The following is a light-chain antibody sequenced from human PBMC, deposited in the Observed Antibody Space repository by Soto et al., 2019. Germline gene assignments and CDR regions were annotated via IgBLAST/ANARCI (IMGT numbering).Light chain of an antibody. CDR2: GAS. Sequence: DIVLTQSPGTLSLSPGERATLSCRASQIISSTYLGWYQQKPGQAPRLLIYGASSRATGIPDRFSGSGSGTDFPLTISRLEAEDFAVYYCQHYGTSLYTFGQGTKLEIK. CDR1: QIISSTY. V-gene: IGKV3-20*01. J-gene: IGKJ2*01. CDR3: QHYGTSLYT.